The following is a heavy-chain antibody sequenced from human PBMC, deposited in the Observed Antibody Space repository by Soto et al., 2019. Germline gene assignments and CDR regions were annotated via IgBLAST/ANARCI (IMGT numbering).Heavy chain of an antibody. D-gene: IGHD2-15*01. CDR1: GGSISSGGYY. J-gene: IGHJ4*02. CDR2: IYYSGST. V-gene: IGHV4-31*03. Sequence: SETLSLTCTVSGGSISSGGYYWSWIRQNPGKGREWIGYIYYSGSTYYNPSLKSRVTIPVDTSKNQFSLKLSSVTAAATAVYYCARGLPGSFHLDYWGQGTLVTVSS. CDR3: ARGLPGSFHLDY.